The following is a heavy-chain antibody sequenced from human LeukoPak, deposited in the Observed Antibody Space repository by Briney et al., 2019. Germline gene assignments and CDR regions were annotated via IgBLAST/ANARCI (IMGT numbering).Heavy chain of an antibody. CDR3: ARIRCGHSGSVCYNH. CDR2: ISHTEGT. Sequence: PSETLSLTCGVFGVSINDYYWSRIRQSPGKGLEWIGEISHTEGTRYNPSLESRVTMSVGTSENQLSLKLIFVTAADTAVYYCARIRCGHSGSVCYNHWGLGTLVTVSS. CDR1: GVSINDYY. V-gene: IGHV4-34*01. D-gene: IGHD3-9*01. J-gene: IGHJ4*02.